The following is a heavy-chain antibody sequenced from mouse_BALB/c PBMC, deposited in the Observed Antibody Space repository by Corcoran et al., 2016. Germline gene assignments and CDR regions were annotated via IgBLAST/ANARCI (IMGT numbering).Heavy chain of an antibody. CDR1: GYSFTGYN. Sequence: EVQLQQSGPELGKPGASVKISCKASGYSFTGYNMYWVKQSHRKSLEWIGYINPYNGGTSYNQKSKGKATLTVDKSSSTAYMHLNSLTSEDSAIYSSAGDDYVGVPFAYWGQGTLVTVSA. CDR3: AGDDYVGVPFAY. V-gene: IGHV1S135*01. J-gene: IGHJ3*01. CDR2: INPYNGGT. D-gene: IGHD2-4*01.